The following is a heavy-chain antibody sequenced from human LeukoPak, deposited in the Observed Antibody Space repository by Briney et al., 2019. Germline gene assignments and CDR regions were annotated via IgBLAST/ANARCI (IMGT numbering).Heavy chain of an antibody. Sequence: PGGSLRLSCAASGFTFSTYGLHWARHAPGKGLEWVAVIWYDGSNKYYADSVKGRFAISRDDSKNTLYLQMNSLRAEDTAVYYCARDRDVRYFDYWGQGTLVTVSA. D-gene: IGHD2-21*01. J-gene: IGHJ4*02. CDR1: GFTFSTYG. V-gene: IGHV3-33*01. CDR3: ARDRDVRYFDY. CDR2: IWYDGSNK.